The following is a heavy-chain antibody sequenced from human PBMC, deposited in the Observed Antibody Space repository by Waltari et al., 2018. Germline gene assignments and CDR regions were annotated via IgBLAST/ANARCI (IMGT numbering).Heavy chain of an antibody. V-gene: IGHV4-61*02. CDR2: IYTSGST. CDR1: GGSISSGSYY. J-gene: IGHJ4*02. D-gene: IGHD3-10*01. CDR3: ARGDYYGSGPSFDY. Sequence: QVQLQESGPGLVKPSQTLSLTCTVSGGSISSGSYYWRWIRQPAGKGLEWIGRIYTSGSTNYNPSLKSRVTISVDTSKNQFSLKLSSVTAADTAVYYCARGDYYGSGPSFDYWGQGTLVTVSS.